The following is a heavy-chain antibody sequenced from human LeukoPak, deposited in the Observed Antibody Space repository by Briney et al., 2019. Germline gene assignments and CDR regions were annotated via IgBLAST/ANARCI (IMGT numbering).Heavy chain of an antibody. CDR2: IIPIFGTA. Sequence: WASVKVSCKASGGTFSSYAISWVRQAPGQGLEWMGGIIPIFGTANYAQKFQGRVTITTDESTSTAYMELSSLRSEDTAVYYCASLKQLVIPHAFDIWGQGTMVTVSS. V-gene: IGHV1-69*05. D-gene: IGHD6-13*01. CDR3: ASLKQLVIPHAFDI. CDR1: GGTFSSYA. J-gene: IGHJ3*02.